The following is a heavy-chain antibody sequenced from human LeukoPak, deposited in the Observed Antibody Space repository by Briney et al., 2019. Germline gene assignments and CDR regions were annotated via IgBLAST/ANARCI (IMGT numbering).Heavy chain of an antibody. J-gene: IGHJ4*02. D-gene: IGHD2-15*01. CDR2: IYHSGST. CDR1: GGSISSGGYS. CDR3: ARGGGCSGGSCYRPFDY. V-gene: IGHV4-30-2*01. Sequence: SETLSLTCAVSGGSISSGGYSWSWIRQPPGKGLEWTGYIYHSGSTYYNPSLKSRVTISVDRSKNQFSLKLSSVTAADTAVYYCARGGGCSGGSCYRPFDYWGQGTLVTVPS.